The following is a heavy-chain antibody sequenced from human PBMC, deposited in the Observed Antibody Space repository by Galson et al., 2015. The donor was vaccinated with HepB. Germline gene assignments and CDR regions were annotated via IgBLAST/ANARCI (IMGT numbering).Heavy chain of an antibody. J-gene: IGHJ3*02. CDR2: ISSNGGST. CDR3: ANGDYRWGGAFDI. CDR1: GFTFSSYA. D-gene: IGHD4-17*01. Sequence: SLRLSCAASGFTFSSYAMHWVRQAPGKGLEYVSAISSNGGSTYYANSVKGRFTISRDNSKNTLYLQMGSLRAEDMAVYYCANGDYRWGGAFDIWGQGTMVTVSS. V-gene: IGHV3-64*01.